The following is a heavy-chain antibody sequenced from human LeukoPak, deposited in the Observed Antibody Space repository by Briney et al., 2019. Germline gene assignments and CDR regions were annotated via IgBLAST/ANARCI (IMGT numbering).Heavy chain of an antibody. CDR1: GFTFSSYA. V-gene: IGHV3-23*01. CDR3: AIAPTGGIEWQLLK. Sequence: GGSLRLSCAASGFTFSSYAMSWVRQAPGKGLEWVSSISGSGDRTYYADSVKGRFTISRDNSKNTLYLQMNSLRAEDTAVYYCAIAPTGGIEWQLLKWGQGTLVTVSS. CDR2: ISGSGDRT. D-gene: IGHD2-15*01. J-gene: IGHJ4*02.